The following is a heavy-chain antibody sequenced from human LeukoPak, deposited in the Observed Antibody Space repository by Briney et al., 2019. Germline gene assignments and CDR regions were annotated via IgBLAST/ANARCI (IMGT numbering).Heavy chain of an antibody. CDR3: ARTRDYGDSAIFDY. D-gene: IGHD4-17*01. J-gene: IGHJ4*02. Sequence: ASVKVSCKASGYTFTGYYMHWVRQAPGQGLEWMGWINPNSGGTNYAQKFQGRVTMTRDTSISTAYMELGRLRSDDTAVYYCARTRDYGDSAIFDYWGQGTLVTVSS. CDR1: GYTFTGYY. V-gene: IGHV1-2*02. CDR2: INPNSGGT.